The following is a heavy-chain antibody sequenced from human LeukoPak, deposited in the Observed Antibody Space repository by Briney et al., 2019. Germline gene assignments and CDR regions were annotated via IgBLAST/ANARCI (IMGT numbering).Heavy chain of an antibody. V-gene: IGHV3-9*01. CDR1: GFTFDDYA. D-gene: IGHD2-2*01. CDR3: AKGPSLDCSSTSCYSYYYYMDV. Sequence: GRSLRLSCAAFGFTFDDYAMHWVRQAPGKGLEWVSGISWNSGSIGYADSVKGRFTISRDNAKNSLYLQMNSLRAEDTALYYCAKGPSLDCSSTSCYSYYYYMDVWGKGTTVTVSS. CDR2: ISWNSGSI. J-gene: IGHJ6*03.